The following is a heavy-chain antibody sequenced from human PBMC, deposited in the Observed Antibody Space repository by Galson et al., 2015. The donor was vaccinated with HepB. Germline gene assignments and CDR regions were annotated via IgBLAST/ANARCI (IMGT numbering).Heavy chain of an antibody. CDR3: ARDRELGYCSGGSCYRPNYFDY. J-gene: IGHJ4*02. V-gene: IGHV3-48*02. CDR1: GFTFSSYS. D-gene: IGHD2-15*01. Sequence: SLRLSCAASGFTFSSYSMNWVRQAPGKGLEWVSYISSSSSTIYYADSVKGRFTISRDNAKNSLYLQMNSLRDEDTAVYYCARDRELGYCSGGSCYRPNYFDYWGQGTLVTVSS. CDR2: ISSSSSTI.